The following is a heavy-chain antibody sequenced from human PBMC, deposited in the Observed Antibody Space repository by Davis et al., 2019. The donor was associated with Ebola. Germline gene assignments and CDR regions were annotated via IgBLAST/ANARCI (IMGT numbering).Heavy chain of an antibody. D-gene: IGHD2-8*01. CDR2: ISGSGGST. J-gene: IGHJ4*02. V-gene: IGHV3-23*01. CDR3: AKEEDIVLIRAGSSFDY. CDR1: GFTFSSYA. Sequence: PGGSLRLSCAASGFTFSSYAMSWVRQAPGKGLEWVSAISGSGGSTYYADSVKGRFTISRDNSKNTLYLQMNSLRAEDTAVYYCAKEEDIVLIRAGSSFDYWGQGTLVTVSS.